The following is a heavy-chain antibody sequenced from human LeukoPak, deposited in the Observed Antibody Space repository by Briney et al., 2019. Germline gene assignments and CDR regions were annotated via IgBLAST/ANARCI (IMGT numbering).Heavy chain of an antibody. V-gene: IGHV3-23*01. J-gene: IGHJ3*02. CDR1: GFTFSNYA. Sequence: GGSLRLSCAASGFTFSNYAMSWVRQAPGKGLEWVSGISGSAGGTYYADSVKGRFTISRDNSQNTLYLQMNSLRAEDTAVYYSAKGLRRDAFDIWRQGTMVTVSS. CDR3: AKGLRRDAFDI. CDR2: ISGSAGGT.